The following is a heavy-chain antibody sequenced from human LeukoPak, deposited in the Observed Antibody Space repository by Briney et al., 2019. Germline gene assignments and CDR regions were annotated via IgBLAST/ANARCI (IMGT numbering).Heavy chain of an antibody. CDR2: IYHSGST. CDR3: ARGRSGSYRNFDY. J-gene: IGHJ4*02. D-gene: IGHD1-26*01. V-gene: IGHV4-4*02. Sequence: PSETLSLTCAVSGGSISSSNWWSWVRQPPGKGLEWIGEIYHSGSTNYNPSLKSRVTISVDKSKSQFSLKLSSVTAADTAVYYCARGRSGSYRNFDYWGQGTLVTVSS. CDR1: GGSISSSNW.